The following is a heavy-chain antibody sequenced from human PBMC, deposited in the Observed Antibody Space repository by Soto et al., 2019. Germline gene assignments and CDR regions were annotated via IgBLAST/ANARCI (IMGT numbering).Heavy chain of an antibody. D-gene: IGHD6-13*01. J-gene: IGHJ6*03. CDR1: GFTFSSYW. CDR2: IKQDGSEK. CDR3: AREAAAGTYYYYMDV. V-gene: IGHV3-7*01. Sequence: GGSLRLSCAASGFTFSSYWMSWVRQAPGKGLEWVANIKQDGSEKYYVDSVKGRFTISRDNAKNSLYLQMNSLRAEDTAVYYCAREAAAGTYYYYMDVWGKGTTVTVSS.